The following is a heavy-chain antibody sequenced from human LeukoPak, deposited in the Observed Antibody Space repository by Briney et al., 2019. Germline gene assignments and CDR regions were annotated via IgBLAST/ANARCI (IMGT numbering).Heavy chain of an antibody. V-gene: IGHV3-7*01. Sequence: PGGSLRLSCVVSGFTFNKYWMSWVRQAPGKGLEWVATMRQDGGEIYYVDSVRGRFTISRDNAKNSLFLQMNSLRAEDTAMYYCARIMEFLGLHFDFWGQGTLVTVSS. CDR3: ARIMEFLGLHFDF. J-gene: IGHJ4*02. CDR1: GFTFNKYW. CDR2: MRQDGGEI. D-gene: IGHD2-8*01.